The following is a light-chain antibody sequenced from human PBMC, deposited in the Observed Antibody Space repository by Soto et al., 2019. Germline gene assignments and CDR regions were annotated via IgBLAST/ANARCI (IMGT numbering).Light chain of an antibody. Sequence: DIVLTQTPGTLSLSPGERATLSCRASQSVSSYLAWYQQKPGQAPRLLIYDASNRATGIPDRFSGSGSGTDFTLTISRLEPEDFAVYYCQQFATSPLTFGGGTKVDIK. CDR2: DAS. CDR3: QQFATSPLT. CDR1: QSVSSY. J-gene: IGKJ4*01. V-gene: IGKV3-20*01.